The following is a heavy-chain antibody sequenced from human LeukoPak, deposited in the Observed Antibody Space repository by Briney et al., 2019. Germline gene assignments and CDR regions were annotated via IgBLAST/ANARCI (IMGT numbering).Heavy chain of an antibody. J-gene: IGHJ4*02. Sequence: GGSLRLSSAASGFTFSSYWIHWVRHAPGKGLVWVSRINSDGSSTSYADSVKGRFTISRDNAKNTLYLQMNSLRAEDTAVYYCARDPTPGPYIAAADNFDYWGQGTLVTVSS. CDR2: INSDGSST. CDR3: ARDPTPGPYIAAADNFDY. CDR1: GFTFSSYW. D-gene: IGHD6-13*01. V-gene: IGHV3-74*01.